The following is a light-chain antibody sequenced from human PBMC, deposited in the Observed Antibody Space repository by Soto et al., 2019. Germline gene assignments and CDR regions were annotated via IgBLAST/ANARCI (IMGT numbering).Light chain of an antibody. CDR3: QQYSSLPHT. CDR2: GIS. Sequence: ESVLTQSPGTLSLSPAERATLSCRASQSVTNRYFAWYQQRPGQAPRLLIYGISNRATGIPDRFSGSGSGTDFTLTISRLEPEDFVVYYCQQYSSLPHTFGQGTKLEVK. J-gene: IGKJ2*01. V-gene: IGKV3-20*01. CDR1: QSVTNRY.